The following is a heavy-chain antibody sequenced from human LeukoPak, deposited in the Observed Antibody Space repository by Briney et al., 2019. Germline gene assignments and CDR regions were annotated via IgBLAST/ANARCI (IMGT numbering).Heavy chain of an antibody. D-gene: IGHD4-11*01. J-gene: IGHJ4*02. CDR3: LAQYYFDY. Sequence: GGSLRLSCAGSGFTFSDAWMSWVRQAPGKGLEWVGRIQSKKVGGAADYAAAVKGRFTISRDDSKGTLYLQLNSLRTDDTAVYYCLAQYYFDYWGRGTLVTVSS. CDR2: IQSKKVGGAA. V-gene: IGHV3-15*01. CDR1: GFTFSDAW.